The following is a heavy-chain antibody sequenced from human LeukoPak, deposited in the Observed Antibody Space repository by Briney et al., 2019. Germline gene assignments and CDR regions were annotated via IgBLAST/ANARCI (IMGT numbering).Heavy chain of an antibody. CDR1: GXSISSYY. Sequence: PSETLSLTCTVSGXSISSYYGSWIRQPPGKGLEWIGYIYHSGSTYYNPSLKSRVTISVDRSKNQFSLKLSSVTAADTAVYYCARRVDTTKGIAAAIDYWGQGTLVTVSS. CDR3: ARRVDTTKGIAAAIDY. V-gene: IGHV4-59*12. D-gene: IGHD6-13*01. J-gene: IGHJ4*02. CDR2: IYHSGST.